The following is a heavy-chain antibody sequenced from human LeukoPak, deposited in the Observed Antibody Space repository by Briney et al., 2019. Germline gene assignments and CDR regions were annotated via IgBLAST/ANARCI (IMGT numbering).Heavy chain of an antibody. CDR2: IHLGDSDT. CDR3: ARLGRRAPHRDAFDI. J-gene: IGHJ3*02. Sequence: RGESLKISCKGSGYSFTGYWIGWVRQMPGKGLEWMGIIHLGDSDTRHSPSFQGQVTISADKSITTAYLQWSSLKASDTAMYYCARLGRRAPHRDAFDIWGQGTMVTVSS. D-gene: IGHD3-10*01. CDR1: GYSFTGYW. V-gene: IGHV5-51*01.